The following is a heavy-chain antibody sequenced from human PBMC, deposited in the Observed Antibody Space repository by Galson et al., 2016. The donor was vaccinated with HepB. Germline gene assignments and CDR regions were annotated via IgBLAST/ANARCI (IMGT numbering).Heavy chain of an antibody. CDR3: ARNIVAMITLYYYGMDV. J-gene: IGHJ6*02. CDR2: INAGNGNT. V-gene: IGHV1-3*01. CDR1: GHTFTNYA. D-gene: IGHD5-12*01. Sequence: SVKVSCKASGHTFTNYAMHWVRQAPGQRLEWMGWINAGNGNTKYSQKFQGRVTITRDTSASTAYMELSSLRSEDTAVYYCARNIVAMITLYYYGMDVWGQGATVTVAS.